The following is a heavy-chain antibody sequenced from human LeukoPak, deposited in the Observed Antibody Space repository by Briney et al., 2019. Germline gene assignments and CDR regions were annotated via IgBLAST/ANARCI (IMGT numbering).Heavy chain of an antibody. Sequence: SXXTFTSXDIXXVRQATGQGLEXXGWMNPNSGNTGYAQKFQGRVTMTRNTSISTAYMELSSLRSEDTAVYYCARGVRWLRSSDYWGQGTLVTVSS. CDR3: ARGVRWLRSSDY. CDR1: XXTFTSXD. J-gene: IGHJ4*02. D-gene: IGHD5-12*01. V-gene: IGHV1-8*01. CDR2: MNPNSGNT.